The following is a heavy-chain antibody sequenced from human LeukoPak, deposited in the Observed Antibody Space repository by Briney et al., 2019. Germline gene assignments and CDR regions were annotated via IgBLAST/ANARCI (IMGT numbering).Heavy chain of an antibody. D-gene: IGHD6-13*01. Sequence: ASVKVSCKASGYTFTSYDINWVRQATGQGLEWMGWMNPNSGNTGYAQKFQGRVTMTRNTSISTAYMELSSLRSEDTAVYYCALGPPPPGYSSSWYVVEVGAQGTRAPV. CDR2: MNPNSGNT. V-gene: IGHV1-8*01. CDR3: ALGPPPPGYSSSWYVVEV. J-gene: IGHJ6*02. CDR1: GYTFTSYD.